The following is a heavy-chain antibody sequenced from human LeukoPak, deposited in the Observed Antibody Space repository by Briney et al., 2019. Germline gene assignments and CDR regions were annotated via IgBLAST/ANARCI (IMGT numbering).Heavy chain of an antibody. CDR3: ARHSKTYWDFDY. V-gene: IGHV4-59*08. CDR2: IYYTGYI. J-gene: IGHJ4*02. CDR1: GGSISSDY. D-gene: IGHD2-15*01. Sequence: SETLSLTCTVSGGSISSDYWSWIRQPPGKGLEWIGYIYYTGYIYYNPSLKRRVKISLDTSENRFSLKLSSVTAADTAVYYCARHSKTYWDFDYWGQGTLVTVSS.